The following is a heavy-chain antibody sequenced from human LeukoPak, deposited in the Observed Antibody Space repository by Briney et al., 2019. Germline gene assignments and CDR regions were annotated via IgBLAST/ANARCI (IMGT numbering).Heavy chain of an antibody. CDR3: AKDQYCSGDSCPHQRGFHY. Sequence: PSETLSLTCTVSGYSISSGYYWGWIRPPPGKGLEWIGSIYHSGSTYYNPSLKSRVTISVDTSKNQFSLKLSSVTAADTAVYYCAKDQYCSGDSCPHQRGFHYWGQGTLVTVPS. CDR1: GYSISSGYY. D-gene: IGHD2-15*01. V-gene: IGHV4-38-2*02. J-gene: IGHJ4*02. CDR2: IYHSGST.